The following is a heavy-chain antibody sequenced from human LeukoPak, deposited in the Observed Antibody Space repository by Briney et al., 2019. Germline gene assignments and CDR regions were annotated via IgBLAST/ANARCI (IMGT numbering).Heavy chain of an antibody. D-gene: IGHD3-3*01. CDR3: ARDSYDFWSGYPYSYYYYYGMDV. Sequence: PGGSLRLSCAASGFTFSSYSMNWVRQAPGKGLEWVSSISSSSYIYYADSVKGRFTISRDNAKNSLYLQMNSLRAEDTAVYYCARDSYDFWSGYPYSYYYYYGMDVWGQGTTVTVSS. CDR2: ISSSSYI. CDR1: GFTFSSYS. J-gene: IGHJ6*02. V-gene: IGHV3-21*01.